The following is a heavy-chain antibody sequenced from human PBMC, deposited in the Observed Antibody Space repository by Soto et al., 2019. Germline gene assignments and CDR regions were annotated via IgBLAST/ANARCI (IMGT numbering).Heavy chain of an antibody. V-gene: IGHV1-2*02. Sequence: ASVKVSCKASGYTFTGYYMHWVRQAPGQGLEWMGWINPNSGGTNYAQKFQGRVTMTRDTSISTAYMELSRLRSDDAAVYYCARGITIFGVVKGYYYGMDVWGQGTTVTVSS. CDR3: ARGITIFGVVKGYYYGMDV. D-gene: IGHD3-3*01. J-gene: IGHJ6*02. CDR1: GYTFTGYY. CDR2: INPNSGGT.